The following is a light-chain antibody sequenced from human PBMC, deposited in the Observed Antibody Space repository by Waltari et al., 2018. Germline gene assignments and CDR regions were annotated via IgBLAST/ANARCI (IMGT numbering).Light chain of an antibody. CDR1: RSAGSS. J-gene: IGKJ2*01. CDR2: SAS. CDR3: QQYYNWPYT. Sequence: ETTMTQSPATLSVSPGASVTLSCRASRSAGSSLAWYQQIPGQPPRLLIHSASTGATGLPARFSGSGSGTDFTLTISSLQSEDFAVYYCQQYYNWPYTFGQGTKLDIK. V-gene: IGKV3-15*01.